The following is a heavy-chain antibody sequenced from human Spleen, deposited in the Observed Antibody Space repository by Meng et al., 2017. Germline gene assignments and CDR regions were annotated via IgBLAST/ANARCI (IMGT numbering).Heavy chain of an antibody. CDR1: RYTFTAYY. CDR3: VRDENISLGKLFGDY. CDR2: IIPHSGDT. D-gene: IGHD2-21*01. V-gene: IGHV1-2*06. Sequence: QAQLVQSWADLKKPGSAMRFSCKSFRYTFTAYYIHWVRQAPGQGLEWMGHIIPHSGDTLYEPKFQGRVSMTADTSIGTAYVELSGLRSDDTAIYYCVRDENISLGKLFGDYWGQGTLVTVSS. J-gene: IGHJ4*02.